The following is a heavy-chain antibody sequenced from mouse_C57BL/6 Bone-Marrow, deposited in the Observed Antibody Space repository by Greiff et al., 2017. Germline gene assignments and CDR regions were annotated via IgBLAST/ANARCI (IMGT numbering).Heavy chain of an antibody. CDR3: ATGVITTVAGFAY. J-gene: IGHJ3*01. D-gene: IGHD1-1*01. CDR1: GYTFTGYW. CDR2: ILPGSGST. Sequence: QVQLQQSGAELMKPGASVKLSCKATGYTFTGYWIEWVKQRPGHGLEWIGEILPGSGSTNYNEKFKGKATFTADTSSNTAYMQLSSLTTEDSAIYYCATGVITTVAGFAYWGQGTLVTVSA. V-gene: IGHV1-9*01.